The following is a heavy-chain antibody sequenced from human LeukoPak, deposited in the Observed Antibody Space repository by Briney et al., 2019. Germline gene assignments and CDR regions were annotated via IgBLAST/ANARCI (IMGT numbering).Heavy chain of an antibody. CDR3: ARLTRVGYNSYVY. Sequence: GGPLRLSFAVSGFTSSDYWMHWVRQAPGKGLVWVSRFKNDGSSATYADSVKGRFTISRDEAKNTLYLRMNSLRVEDTAVYYCARLTRVGYNSYVYWGQGTLVTVSS. V-gene: IGHV3-74*01. CDR1: GFTSSDYW. J-gene: IGHJ1*01. D-gene: IGHD5-24*01. CDR2: FKNDGSSA.